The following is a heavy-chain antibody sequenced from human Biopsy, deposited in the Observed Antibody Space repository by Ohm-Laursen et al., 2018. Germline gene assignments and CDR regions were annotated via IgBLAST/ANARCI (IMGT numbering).Heavy chain of an antibody. CDR2: IYNTETT. CDR3: ARHPTGFWFDP. Sequence: TLSLTCPVSGGSISSSTTYYWAWLRQPPGKGLEWIGSIYNTETTFYNPSLKSRVTIPVDTSTNQFSLRVSSVTAADTALYFCARHPTGFWFDPWGHGTLVTVSS. J-gene: IGHJ5*02. V-gene: IGHV4-39*01. CDR1: GGSISSSTTYY.